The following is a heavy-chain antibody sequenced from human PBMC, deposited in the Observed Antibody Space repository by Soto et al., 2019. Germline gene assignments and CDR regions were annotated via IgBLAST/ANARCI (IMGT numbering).Heavy chain of an antibody. CDR2: IYYSGST. J-gene: IGHJ3*02. V-gene: IGHV4-31*03. CDR3: ARSADSSGYYPIDAFDI. Sequence: SDTLSLTCTVSCGSISSGGYYWSWIRQHPGKGLEWIGYIYYSGSTYYNPSLKSRVTISVDTSKNQFSLKLSSVTAADTAVYYCARSADSSGYYPIDAFDIWGQGTMVTVSS. CDR1: CGSISSGGYY. D-gene: IGHD3-22*01.